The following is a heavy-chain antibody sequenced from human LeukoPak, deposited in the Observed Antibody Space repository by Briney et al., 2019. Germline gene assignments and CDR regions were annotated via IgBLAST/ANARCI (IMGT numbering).Heavy chain of an antibody. V-gene: IGHV5-51*01. CDR3: ARGGFLEWLFPGGAFDI. D-gene: IGHD3-3*01. CDR1: GSSFTSYW. J-gene: IGHJ3*02. Sequence: GEALEISCKGSGSSFTSYWIGGVRQMPGKGLEWMGIIYPGDSDTRYSPSFQGQVTISADKSISTAYLQWSSLKASDTAMYYCARGGFLEWLFPGGAFDIWGQGTMVTVSS. CDR2: IYPGDSDT.